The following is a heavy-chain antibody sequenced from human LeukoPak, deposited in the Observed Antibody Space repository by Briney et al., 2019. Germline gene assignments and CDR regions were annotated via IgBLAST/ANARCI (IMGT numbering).Heavy chain of an antibody. D-gene: IGHD6-19*01. V-gene: IGHV3-23*01. CDR3: AKDLDSGWVFDY. J-gene: IGHJ4*02. CDR2: ISGSGGST. Sequence: QAGGSLRLSCAASGFTFSSYAMSWVRQAPGKGLEWVSAISGSGGSTYYADSVKGRFTISRDNSKNTLYLQMNSLRAEDTAVYYCAKDLDSGWVFDYWGQGTLVTVSS. CDR1: GFTFSSYA.